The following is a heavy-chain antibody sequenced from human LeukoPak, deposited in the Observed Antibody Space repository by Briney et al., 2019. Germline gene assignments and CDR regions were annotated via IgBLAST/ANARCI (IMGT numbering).Heavy chain of an antibody. J-gene: IGHJ6*03. CDR2: INHNGGT. CDR3: ARVAYRYSINDWSRTGLGAYATKYYYYMDV. Sequence: SETLSLTCAVYGGSFSDYSWTWIRQAPGEGLEWIGEINHNGGTNHNPSLVSRVIMSVDTSKNQFSLKVSSVTAADTAVYYCARVAYRYSINDWSRTGLGAYATKYYYYMDVWGKGTTVTVSS. CDR1: GGSFSDYS. V-gene: IGHV4-34*01. D-gene: IGHD3-9*01.